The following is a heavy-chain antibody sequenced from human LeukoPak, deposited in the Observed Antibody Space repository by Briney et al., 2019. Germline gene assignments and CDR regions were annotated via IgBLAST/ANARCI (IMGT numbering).Heavy chain of an antibody. V-gene: IGHV1-46*01. CDR3: ASLTVGATLFDY. Sequence: ASVKVSCKASGYTFTSYYMHWVRQAPGQGLEWMGIINPSGGSTSYAQKFQGRVTMTRDTSTSTVYLELSSLRSEDTAVYYCASLTVGATLFDYWGQGTLVTVSS. CDR2: INPSGGST. CDR1: GYTFTSYY. J-gene: IGHJ4*02. D-gene: IGHD1-26*01.